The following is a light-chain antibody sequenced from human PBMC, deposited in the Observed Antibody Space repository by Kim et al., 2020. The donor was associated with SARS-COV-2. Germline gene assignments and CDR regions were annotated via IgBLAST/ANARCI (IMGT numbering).Light chain of an antibody. CDR2: GNS. Sequence: RVTIACTEGSANIGAGYDVHWYQQLPGTAPKPLIYGNSNRPSGVPDRFSGSKSGTSASLAITGLQAEDEADYYCQSYDSSLSGYVFGTGTKVTVL. V-gene: IGLV1-40*01. CDR3: QSYDSSLSGYV. J-gene: IGLJ1*01. CDR1: SANIGAGYD.